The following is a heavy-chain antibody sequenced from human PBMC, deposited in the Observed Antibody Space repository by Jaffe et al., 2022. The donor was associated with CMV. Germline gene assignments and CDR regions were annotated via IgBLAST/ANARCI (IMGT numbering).Heavy chain of an antibody. V-gene: IGHV3-9*01. CDR2: ISWNSGTI. D-gene: IGHD3-9*01. J-gene: IGHJ4*02. Sequence: EVQLVESGGGLVQPGRSLRLSCAASGFTFDDYAMHWVRQAPGKGLEWVSGISWNSGTIAYADSVKGRFTISRDNAKNSLYLQMNSLRAEDTALYYCAKGRYYDILTGSLNSWGQGTLVSVSS. CDR1: GFTFDDYA. CDR3: AKGRYYDILTGSLNS.